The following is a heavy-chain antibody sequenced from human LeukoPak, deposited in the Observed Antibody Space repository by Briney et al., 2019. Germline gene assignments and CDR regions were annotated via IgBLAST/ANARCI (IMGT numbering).Heavy chain of an antibody. CDR1: GGTFSSYA. V-gene: IGHV1-2*02. J-gene: IGHJ6*03. Sequence: ASVKVSCKASGGTFSSYAISWVRQAPGQGLEWMGWINPNSGGTNYAQKFQGRVTMTRDTSISTAYMELSRLRSDDTAVYYCARDSRVHYDFWSGYYRDYYYYYYMDVWGKGTTVTVSS. D-gene: IGHD3-3*01. CDR2: INPNSGGT. CDR3: ARDSRVHYDFWSGYYRDYYYYYYMDV.